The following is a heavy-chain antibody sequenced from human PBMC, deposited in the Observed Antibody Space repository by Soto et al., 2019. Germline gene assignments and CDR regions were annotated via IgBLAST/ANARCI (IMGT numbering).Heavy chain of an antibody. CDR1: GYTFTSYA. CDR3: ARDQADTAMEGKNDAFDI. V-gene: IGHV1-3*01. D-gene: IGHD5-18*01. Sequence: ASVKVSCQASGYTFTSYAMHWVRQARGQRLEWMGWINAGNGNTKYSQKFQGRVTITRDTSASTAYMELSSLRSEDTAVYYCARDQADTAMEGKNDAFDIWGQGTMVTVSS. CDR2: INAGNGNT. J-gene: IGHJ3*02.